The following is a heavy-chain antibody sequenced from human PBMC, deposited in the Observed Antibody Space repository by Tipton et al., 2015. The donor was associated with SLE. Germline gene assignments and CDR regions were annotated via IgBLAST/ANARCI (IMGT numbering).Heavy chain of an antibody. CDR3: VXENNFYDF. CDR1: GYTFSVYF. Sequence: QLVQSGAEVKKPGASVKVSCXTSGYTFSVYFIHWVXXAPGQGLEWMGWVYPTNGDTRYAEKFQGRVTMTRDTSVNTVYLELNRLRSXDXATYFCVXENNFYDFWGQGTLVTVSS. J-gene: IGHJ4*02. V-gene: IGHV1-2*02. CDR2: VYPTNGDT.